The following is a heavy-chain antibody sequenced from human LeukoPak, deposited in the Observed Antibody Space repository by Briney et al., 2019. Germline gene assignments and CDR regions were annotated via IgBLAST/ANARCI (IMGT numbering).Heavy chain of an antibody. CDR3: ARVDDFRDYDY. Sequence: GGSLRLSCAASGFTFSSYSTNWVRQAPGKGLEWVSSTSRSRSYIYYADYVNGRFTISRDNANNSLYLQMNSLRAEDTAVYYCARVDDFRDYDYWGQGTLDTVSS. D-gene: IGHD4-17*01. V-gene: IGHV3-21*01. CDR1: GFTFSSYS. J-gene: IGHJ4*02. CDR2: TSRSRSYI.